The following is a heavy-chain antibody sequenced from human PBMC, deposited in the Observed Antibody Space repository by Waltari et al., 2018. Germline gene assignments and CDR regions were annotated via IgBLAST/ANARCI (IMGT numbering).Heavy chain of an antibody. Sequence: QVQLVQSGAEVKKPVASVKVSCKASGYTFTSYAMHWVRQAPGQRLEWMGWINAGNGNTKYSQEFQGRVTITRDTSASTAYMELSSLRSEDMAVYYCARDAVGATSADAFDIWGQGTMVTVSS. D-gene: IGHD1-26*01. V-gene: IGHV1-3*03. CDR1: GYTFTSYA. J-gene: IGHJ3*02. CDR3: ARDAVGATSADAFDI. CDR2: INAGNGNT.